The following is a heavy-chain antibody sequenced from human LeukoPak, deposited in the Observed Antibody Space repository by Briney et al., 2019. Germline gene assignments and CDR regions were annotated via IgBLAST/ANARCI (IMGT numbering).Heavy chain of an antibody. J-gene: IGHJ6*03. Sequence: ASVKVSCKASGYTFTNYDISWVRQATGEGLEWMGWLNPNNGKTGYEQKFQGRVTITRDTSISTAYMELSSLRSEDTGVYYCARRDRDCSRTSCFNYYYYTDVWGKGPRSPSP. D-gene: IGHD2-2*01. CDR1: GYTFTNYD. V-gene: IGHV1-8*03. CDR2: LNPNNGKT. CDR3: ARRDRDCSRTSCFNYYYYTDV.